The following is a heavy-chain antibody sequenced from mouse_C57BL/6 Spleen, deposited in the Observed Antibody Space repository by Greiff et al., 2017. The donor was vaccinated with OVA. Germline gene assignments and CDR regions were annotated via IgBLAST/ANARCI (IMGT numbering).Heavy chain of an antibody. CDR1: GYTFTSYW. V-gene: IGHV1-59*01. Sequence: VQLQQPGAELVRPGTSVKLSCKASGYTFTSYWMHWVKQRPGQGLEWIGVIDPSDSYTNYNQKFKGKATLTVDTSSSTAYMQLSSLTSEDSAVYYCARYYSPYFDYWGQGTTLTVSS. CDR2: IDPSDSYT. D-gene: IGHD2-12*01. J-gene: IGHJ2*01. CDR3: ARYYSPYFDY.